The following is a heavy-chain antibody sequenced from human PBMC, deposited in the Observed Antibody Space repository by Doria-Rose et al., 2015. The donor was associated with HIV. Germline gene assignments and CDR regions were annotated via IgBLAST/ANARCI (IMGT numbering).Heavy chain of an antibody. V-gene: IGHV1-3*01. CDR2: IYAGAGDT. D-gene: IGHD3-3*02. CDR1: GYTFTSHA. Sequence: QVQLVQSGAEVKKPGASVKISCKASGYTFTSHAVHWVRQAPGQRPEWMGWIYAGAGDTKYSPKFQDRVTITTDTSATTAYMEMSSPRSEDTAVYYCTRDLHLSRAFDVWGQGTMVTVSS. J-gene: IGHJ3*01. CDR3: TRDLHLSRAFDV.